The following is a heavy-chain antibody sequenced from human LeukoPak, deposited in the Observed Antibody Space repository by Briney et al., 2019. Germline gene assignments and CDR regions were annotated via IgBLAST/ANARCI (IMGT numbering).Heavy chain of an antibody. CDR3: ATYHCDTRPFID. J-gene: IGHJ4*02. V-gene: IGHV3-7*05. CDR1: GFTFSGCW. D-gene: IGHD3-22*01. CDR2: IKGDGSET. Sequence: PGGSLRLSCAASGFTFSGCWMSWVRQAPGKGLGWVANIKGDGSETHYVDSVKGRFTISRDNAKNSVYLQMKSLRAEDTAVYYCATYHCDTRPFIDWGQGTLVTVSS.